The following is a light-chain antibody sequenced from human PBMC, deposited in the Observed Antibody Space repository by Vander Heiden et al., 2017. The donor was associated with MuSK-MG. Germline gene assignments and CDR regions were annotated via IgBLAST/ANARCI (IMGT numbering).Light chain of an antibody. V-gene: IGLV2-14*01. CDR3: ISYTSISTYV. J-gene: IGLJ1*01. Sequence: QSALTQPASVSGSPAQSITISCPGTSSDVGGYNYVSWYQQHPGKAPKLMIYEVSNRPSGVSNRFSGSKSGNTASLTISGLQAEDEADYYCISYTSISTYVFGTGTKVTVL. CDR2: EVS. CDR1: SSDVGGYNY.